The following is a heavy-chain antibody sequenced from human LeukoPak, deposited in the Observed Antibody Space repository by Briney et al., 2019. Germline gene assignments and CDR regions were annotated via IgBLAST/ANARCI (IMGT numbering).Heavy chain of an antibody. D-gene: IGHD5-18*01. CDR1: GFTSSRYG. CDR3: AKNDPLGSYGLDY. Sequence: PGRSLRLSCAASGFTSSRYGMHWVRPTPGKGLEWVAVISYDASNKYYADSVKGRFTISRDNSKNTLYLQMNSLRAEDTAVYYCAKNDPLGSYGLDYWGQGTLVTVSS. CDR2: ISYDASNK. J-gene: IGHJ4*02. V-gene: IGHV3-30*18.